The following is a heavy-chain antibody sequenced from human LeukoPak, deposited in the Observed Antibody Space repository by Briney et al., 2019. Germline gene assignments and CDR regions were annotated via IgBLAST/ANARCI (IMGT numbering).Heavy chain of an antibody. J-gene: IGHJ6*03. CDR2: IKSKTDGGTT. CDR1: GFTFSNAW. CDR3: TTVAPLLSYYYYYYMDV. V-gene: IGHV3-15*01. Sequence: GGSLGLSCAASGFTFSNAWMSWVRQAPGKGLEWVGRIKSKTDGGTTDYAAPVKGRFTISRDDSNNTLYLQMNSLKTEDTAVYYCTTVAPLLSYYYYYYMDVWGKGTTVTVSS. D-gene: IGHD3-10*01.